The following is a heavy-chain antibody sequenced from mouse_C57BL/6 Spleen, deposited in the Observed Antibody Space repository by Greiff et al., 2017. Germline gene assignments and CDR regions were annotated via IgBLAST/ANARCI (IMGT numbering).Heavy chain of an antibody. CDR2: IDPSDSYT. Sequence: QVQLKHPGAELVMPGASVKLSCKASGYTFTSYWMHWVKQRPGQGLEWIGEIDPSDSYTNYNQKFKGKSTLTVDKSSSTAYMQLSSLTSEDSAVYYCARRPIGWYFDVWGTGTTVTVSS. V-gene: IGHV1-69*01. J-gene: IGHJ1*03. CDR3: ARRPIGWYFDV. D-gene: IGHD3-1*01. CDR1: GYTFTSYW.